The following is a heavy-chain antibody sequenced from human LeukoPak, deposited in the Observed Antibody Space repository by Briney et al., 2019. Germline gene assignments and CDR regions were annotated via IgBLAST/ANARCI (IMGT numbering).Heavy chain of an antibody. Sequence: ASVKVSCKASGYTFTGYYMHWVRQAPGQGLEWMGWINPNSGGTNYAQKFQGWVTMTRHTSIRTAYMELSRLKSHDTAVYYCARSGPTPLGMDVWGQGTTVTVSS. CDR1: GYTFTGYY. V-gene: IGHV1-2*04. CDR3: ARSGPTPLGMDV. D-gene: IGHD2-15*01. CDR2: INPNSGGT. J-gene: IGHJ6*02.